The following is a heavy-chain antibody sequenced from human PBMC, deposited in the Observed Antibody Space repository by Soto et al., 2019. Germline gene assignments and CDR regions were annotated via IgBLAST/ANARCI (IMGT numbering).Heavy chain of an antibody. J-gene: IGHJ4*02. V-gene: IGHV3-74*01. CDR1: GFTFSSYW. Sequence: EVQLVESGGGLVQPGESLRLSCAASGFTFSSYWMHWVRQAPGKGLVWVSRINSDGSSTSYAGSVKGRFTISRDSAKNTLYLQMNSLRAEDTAGYYCVRTSLVVAAATREDYWGQGTLVTVSS. CDR2: INSDGSST. CDR3: VRTSLVVAAATREDY. D-gene: IGHD2-15*01.